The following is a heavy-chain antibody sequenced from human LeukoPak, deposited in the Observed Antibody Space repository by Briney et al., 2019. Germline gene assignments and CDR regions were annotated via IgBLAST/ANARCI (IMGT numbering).Heavy chain of an antibody. J-gene: IGHJ4*02. Sequence: GESLKISCKGSGYSFTSYWIGWVRQMPGKGLEWMGIIYPGDSDTRYSPSFQGQVTISADKSISTAYLQWSSLKASDTAMYYCARQGCSGGSCLLPFAPFDYWGQGTLVTVSS. CDR2: IYPGDSDT. CDR3: ARQGCSGGSCLLPFAPFDY. V-gene: IGHV5-51*01. CDR1: GYSFTSYW. D-gene: IGHD2-15*01.